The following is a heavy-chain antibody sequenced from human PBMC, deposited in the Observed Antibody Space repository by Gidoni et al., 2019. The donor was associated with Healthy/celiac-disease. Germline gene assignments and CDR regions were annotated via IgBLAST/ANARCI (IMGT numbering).Heavy chain of an antibody. J-gene: IGHJ4*02. V-gene: IGHV4-39*01. CDR3: ARLKGGYYDSSGTMAGNDY. CDR2: IYYSGST. Sequence: QLPLQESGPGLVKPSETLSLTCTVSVGSISSSSYSCGWIRQPPGKGLEWIGSIYYSGSTYYNTAIKSRVTISGDTSKNQFSLKLSAVTDADTDVYYCARLKGGYYDSSGTMAGNDYWGQGTLVTVSS. CDR1: VGSISSSSYS. D-gene: IGHD3-22*01.